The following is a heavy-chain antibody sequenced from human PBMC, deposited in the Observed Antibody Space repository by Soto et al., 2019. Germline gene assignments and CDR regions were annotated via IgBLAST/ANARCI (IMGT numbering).Heavy chain of an antibody. Sequence: EVQLVESGGGLVQPGGSLRLSCAASGFTFSAYSMDWVRQAPGKGLEWVSYISSSSSTIYYADSVKGRFTNSRDNAKNSLYQQMNSLRDEDTAVYDWASDAGSWGYWGQGTLVTVSS. CDR3: ASDAGSWGY. J-gene: IGHJ4*02. CDR2: ISSSSSTI. CDR1: GFTFSAYS. V-gene: IGHV3-48*02. D-gene: IGHD3-10*01.